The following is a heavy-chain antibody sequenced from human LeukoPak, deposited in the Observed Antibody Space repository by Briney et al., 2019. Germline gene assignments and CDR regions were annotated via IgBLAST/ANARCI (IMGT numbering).Heavy chain of an antibody. CDR3: VKETGGFEY. Sequence: LSLTCTVSGGSISSYYWSWIRQPPGKGLEWVAVIASDGSHKYYADSVKGRFTMSRDTSMNTLSLQMNSLRVEDTAVYYCVKETGGFEYWGQGTLVTVSS. V-gene: IGHV3-30*18. CDR1: GGSISSYY. CDR2: IASDGSHK. J-gene: IGHJ4*02. D-gene: IGHD2-15*01.